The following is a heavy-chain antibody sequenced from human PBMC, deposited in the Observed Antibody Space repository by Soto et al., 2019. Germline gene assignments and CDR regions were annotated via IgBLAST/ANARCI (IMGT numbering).Heavy chain of an antibody. CDR3: ARLPSPDYDILTGTDY. D-gene: IGHD3-9*01. Sequence: QVQLVQSGAEVKKPGSSVKVSCKASGGTFSSYAISWVRQAPGQGLEWMGGIISIFGTANYAQKFQGRVTITADDSTSTAYMELSSLRSEDTAVYYCARLPSPDYDILTGTDYWGQGTLVTVSS. CDR1: GGTFSSYA. J-gene: IGHJ4*02. V-gene: IGHV1-69*01. CDR2: IISIFGTA.